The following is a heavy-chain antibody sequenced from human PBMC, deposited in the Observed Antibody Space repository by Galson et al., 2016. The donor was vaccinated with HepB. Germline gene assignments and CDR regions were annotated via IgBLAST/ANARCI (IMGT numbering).Heavy chain of an antibody. Sequence: SVKVSCKASGYTFTTYGISWVRQAPGQGLEWLGWISANSGNTNYAQNLQGRVTLTTDTSTTTAYMELRSLRSDDTAVYYCARDVRHGMDVWGHGTTVTVSS. V-gene: IGHV1-18*04. CDR3: ARDVRHGMDV. CDR1: GYTFTTYG. CDR2: ISANSGNT. J-gene: IGHJ6*02.